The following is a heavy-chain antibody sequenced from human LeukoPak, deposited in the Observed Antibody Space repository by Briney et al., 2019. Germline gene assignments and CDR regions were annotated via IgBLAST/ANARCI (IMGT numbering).Heavy chain of an antibody. CDR3: ARVILGSLDY. J-gene: IGHJ4*02. CDR2: IYYSGST. V-gene: IGHV4-59*01. Sequence: SETLSLTCTVSGGSISSYYWSWIRQPPGKGLEWIGYIYYSGSTNYNPSLKSRVTISVDTSKNQFSLKLSSVTAADTAVCYCARVILGSLDYWGQGTLVTVSS. D-gene: IGHD2/OR15-2a*01. CDR1: GGSISSYY.